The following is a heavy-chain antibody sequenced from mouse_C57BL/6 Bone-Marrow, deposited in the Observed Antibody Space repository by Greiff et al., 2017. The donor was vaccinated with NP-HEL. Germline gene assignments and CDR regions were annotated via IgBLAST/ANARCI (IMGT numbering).Heavy chain of an antibody. CDR1: GYTFTSYW. CDR2: IDPSDSYT. CDR3: ARAMVTTTSYWYFDV. Sequence: QVQLQQPGAELVKPGASVKLSCKASGYTFTSYWMQWVKQRPGQGLEWIGEIDPSDSYTNYNQKFKGKATLTVDTSSSTAYMQLSSLTSEDSAVYYCARAMVTTTSYWYFDVWGTGTTVTVSS. D-gene: IGHD2-2*01. J-gene: IGHJ1*03. V-gene: IGHV1-50*01.